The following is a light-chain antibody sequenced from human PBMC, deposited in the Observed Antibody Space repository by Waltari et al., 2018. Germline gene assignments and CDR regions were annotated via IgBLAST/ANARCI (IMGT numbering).Light chain of an antibody. CDR1: RGHTNYA. CDR2: LNSDGSH. CDR3: QTWDTDIYVV. J-gene: IGLJ2*01. Sequence: QLVLTQSPSASASLGASVKLTCTLSRGHTNYALAWHQQQPKKGPRYLMKLNSDGSHTKGDGIPDRFSGSSSGAERFLTISSLQSEDEGDYYCQTWDTDIYVVFGGGTKL. V-gene: IGLV4-69*01.